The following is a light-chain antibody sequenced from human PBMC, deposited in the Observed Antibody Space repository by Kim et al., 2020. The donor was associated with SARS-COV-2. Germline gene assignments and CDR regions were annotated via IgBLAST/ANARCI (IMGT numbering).Light chain of an antibody. Sequence: DIVMTQSPDSLAVSLGERATINCKSSRRVLYSSNNKNYLAWYQQKPGQPPKLLIYWASTRESGVPDRFSGSGSGTDFTLTISSLQAEDVAVYYCQQYYSTPYTFGQGTKLEI. CDR3: QQYYSTPYT. CDR2: WAS. CDR1: RRVLYSSNNKNY. V-gene: IGKV4-1*01. J-gene: IGKJ2*01.